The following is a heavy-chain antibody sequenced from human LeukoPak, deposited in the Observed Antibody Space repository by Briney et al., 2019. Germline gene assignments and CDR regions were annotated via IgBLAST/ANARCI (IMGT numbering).Heavy chain of an antibody. Sequence: GRSLRLSCAASGFTFSSYAMHWVRQAPGKGLEWVAVISYDGSNKYYADSVKGRFTISRDNSKNTLYLQMNSLRAEDTAVYYCARDQLWLRSYYYYYGMDVWGQGTTVTVSS. CDR3: ARDQLWLRSYYYYYGMDV. CDR1: GFTFSSYA. CDR2: ISYDGSNK. V-gene: IGHV3-30-3*01. D-gene: IGHD5-18*01. J-gene: IGHJ6*02.